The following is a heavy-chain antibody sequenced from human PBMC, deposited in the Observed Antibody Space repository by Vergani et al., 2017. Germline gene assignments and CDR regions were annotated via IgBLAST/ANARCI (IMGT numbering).Heavy chain of an antibody. V-gene: IGHV3-21*01. Sequence: EVQLVESGGGLVKPGGSLRLSCAASGFTFSSYSMNWVRQAPGKGLEWVSSISSSSSYIYYADSVKGRFTISRDNVKNSLYLQMNSLRAEDTAVYYCARGTACYYGSGRDFDYWGQGTLVTVSS. CDR2: ISSSSSYI. J-gene: IGHJ4*02. D-gene: IGHD3-10*01. CDR1: GFTFSSYS. CDR3: ARGTACYYGSGRDFDY.